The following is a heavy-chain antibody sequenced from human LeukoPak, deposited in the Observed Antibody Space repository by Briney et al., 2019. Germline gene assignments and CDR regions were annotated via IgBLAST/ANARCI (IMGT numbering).Heavy chain of an antibody. Sequence: GGSLRLSCAASGFSFSDYRMNWVRQAPGEGLEWVSSISSGSSHIYYVDSVKGRFTISRDNAKDLLYLQMNSLRAEDTAVYYCARGANCSSGSCYTPKYWGQGTLVTVSS. J-gene: IGHJ4*02. D-gene: IGHD2-15*01. V-gene: IGHV3-21*01. CDR3: ARGANCSSGSCYTPKY. CDR2: ISSGSSHI. CDR1: GFSFSDYR.